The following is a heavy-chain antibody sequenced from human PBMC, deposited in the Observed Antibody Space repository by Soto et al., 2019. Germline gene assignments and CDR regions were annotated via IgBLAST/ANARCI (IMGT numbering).Heavy chain of an antibody. Sequence: SETLSLTCTVSGGSVSNYYWSWIRQPPGKGLEWIGYIYYSGTSYHNPSLKSRVTMAVDTSKNQFSLKLNSVTAADASVYYCARHRMPTSPFDYWGQGTQVTVSS. V-gene: IGHV4-59*04. J-gene: IGHJ4*02. CDR2: IYYSGTS. CDR1: GGSVSNYY. CDR3: ARHRMPTSPFDY. D-gene: IGHD5-12*01.